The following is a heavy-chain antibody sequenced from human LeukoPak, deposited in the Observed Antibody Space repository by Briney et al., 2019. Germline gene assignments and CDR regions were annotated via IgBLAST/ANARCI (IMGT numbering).Heavy chain of an antibody. CDR1: GFTFSSYS. Sequence: PGGSLRLSCAASGFTFSSYSMNWVRQAPGKGLEWVSSISSSSSYIYYADSVKGRFTISRDNAKNSLYLQMNSLRAEDTAVYYCARDCGYCSGGSCLPPGCYWGRGTLVTVSS. D-gene: IGHD2-15*01. CDR3: ARDCGYCSGGSCLPPGCY. CDR2: ISSSSSYI. V-gene: IGHV3-21*01. J-gene: IGHJ4*02.